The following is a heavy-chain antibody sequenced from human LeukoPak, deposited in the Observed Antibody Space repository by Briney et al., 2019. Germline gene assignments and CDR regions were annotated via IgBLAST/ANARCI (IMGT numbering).Heavy chain of an antibody. CDR1: GFTFSSNA. CDR2: ISSGGGTT. CDR3: AKGALVNFDY. V-gene: IGHV3-23*01. J-gene: IGHJ4*02. D-gene: IGHD2-8*02. Sequence: GGSLRLSCAASGFTFSSNAMSWGRQAPGKGLEWVSAISSGGGTTHYADSVKGRFTISRDNSKNTLYLQMNSLRAEDTAVYYCAKGALVNFDYWGQGTLVTVSS.